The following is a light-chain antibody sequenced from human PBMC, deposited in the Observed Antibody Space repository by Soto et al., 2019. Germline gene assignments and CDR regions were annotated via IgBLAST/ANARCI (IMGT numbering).Light chain of an antibody. J-gene: IGKJ1*01. V-gene: IGKV3-15*01. CDR1: QSVSSN. CDR2: GAS. Sequence: EIVITQSPATLSVSPGERATLSCRASQSVSSNLAWYQQKPGQAPRLLIYGASTRATGIPARFSGSGSGTEFTLTISSLQSEDFAVYYCQQYNNWPRGTLCQGNKV. CDR3: QQYNNWPRGT.